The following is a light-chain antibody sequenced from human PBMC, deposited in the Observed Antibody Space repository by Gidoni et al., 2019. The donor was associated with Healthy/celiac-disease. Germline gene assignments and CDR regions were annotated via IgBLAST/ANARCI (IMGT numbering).Light chain of an antibody. CDR2: GAS. Sequence: EIVLTQSPGTLSLSPGERATLSCSASQSVSSSYLAWYQQKPGQAPRLLIYGASSRATGIPDRFSGSGSGTDFTLTISRLEPEDFAVYYCKQSRTFGQGTKVEIK. J-gene: IGKJ1*01. V-gene: IGKV3-20*01. CDR1: QSVSSSY. CDR3: KQSRT.